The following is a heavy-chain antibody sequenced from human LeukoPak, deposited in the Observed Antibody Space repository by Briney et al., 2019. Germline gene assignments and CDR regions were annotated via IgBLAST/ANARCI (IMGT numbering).Heavy chain of an antibody. CDR3: ARLGHDYYGSGSYGRIVDYYYMDV. D-gene: IGHD3-10*01. Sequence: GESLKISCKGSGYSFTTYWIAWVRQMPGKGLEWMGFIYPGDSDTRYSPSFQGQVTISADKSISTAYLQWSSLKASDTAMYYCARLGHDYYGSGSYGRIVDYYYMDVWGKGTTVTVSS. J-gene: IGHJ6*03. V-gene: IGHV5-51*01. CDR2: IYPGDSDT. CDR1: GYSFTTYW.